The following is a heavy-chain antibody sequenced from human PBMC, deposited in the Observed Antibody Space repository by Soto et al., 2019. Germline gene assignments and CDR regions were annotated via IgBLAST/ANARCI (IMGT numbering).Heavy chain of an antibody. CDR3: AKGPLGIAVPLGFDP. V-gene: IGHV3-23*01. CDR1: GFTFSSYA. Sequence: GESLKISCAASGFTFSSYAMSWVRQAPGKGLEWVSAISGSGGSTYYADSVKGRFTISRDNSKNTLYLQMNSLRAEDTAVYYCAKGPLGIAVPLGFDPWGQGTLVTVSS. CDR2: ISGSGGST. D-gene: IGHD6-19*01. J-gene: IGHJ5*02.